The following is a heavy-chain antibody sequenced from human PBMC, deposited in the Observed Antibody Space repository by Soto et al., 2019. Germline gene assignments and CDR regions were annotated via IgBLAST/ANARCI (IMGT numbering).Heavy chain of an antibody. V-gene: IGHV3-23*01. J-gene: IGHJ4*02. CDR1: GFTFSSYA. Sequence: EVQLLESGGGLVQPGGSLRLSCAASGFTFSSYAMSWVRRAPGKGLEWVSTISGSGANTFYADSVKGRFTISRDTSKITLYLQMNSLRAEDTAVYYCAKRPLSIITFDYWGQGTLVTVSS. CDR3: AKRPLSIITFDY. CDR2: ISGSGANT. D-gene: IGHD3-16*01.